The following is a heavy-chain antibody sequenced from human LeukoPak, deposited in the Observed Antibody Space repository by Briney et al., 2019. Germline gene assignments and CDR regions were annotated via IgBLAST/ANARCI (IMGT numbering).Heavy chain of an antibody. CDR3: AKERSLEIAVAGTIFDY. CDR1: GFTFSSYG. J-gene: IGHJ4*02. CDR2: IRYDGSNK. D-gene: IGHD6-19*01. Sequence: PGGPLRLSCAASGFTFSSYGMHWVRQAPGKGLEWVAFIRYDGSNKYYADSVKGRFTISRDNSKNTLYLQMNSLRAEDTAVYYCAKERSLEIAVAGTIFDYWGQGTLVTVSS. V-gene: IGHV3-30*02.